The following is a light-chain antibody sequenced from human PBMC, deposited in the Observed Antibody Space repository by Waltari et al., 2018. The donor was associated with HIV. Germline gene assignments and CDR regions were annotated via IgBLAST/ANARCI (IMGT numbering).Light chain of an antibody. CDR2: DVS. CDR3: SSYTSSSTLV. Sequence: QSDLTQPASVSGSPGQSITISCTGTSSDVGGYNYVSWYQQHPGKAPKLMIYDVSNRPSGVSNRFSGSKSGNTASLTISGLQAEDEADYYCSSYTSSSTLVFGGGTKLTV. CDR1: SSDVGGYNY. J-gene: IGLJ3*02. V-gene: IGLV2-14*03.